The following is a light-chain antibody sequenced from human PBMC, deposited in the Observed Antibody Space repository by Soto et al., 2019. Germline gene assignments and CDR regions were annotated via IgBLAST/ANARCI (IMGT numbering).Light chain of an antibody. Sequence: QSALTQPPSVSGSPRQSVTISCTGTSSDVGGYNYVSWYQQHPGKAPKLILYDVTERPSGVPDRFSGSKSGNTASLTISGLQAEDEADYHCCSYAGSYFFVFGTGTKLTVL. CDR2: DVT. V-gene: IGLV2-11*01. J-gene: IGLJ1*01. CDR3: CSYAGSYFFV. CDR1: SSDVGGYNY.